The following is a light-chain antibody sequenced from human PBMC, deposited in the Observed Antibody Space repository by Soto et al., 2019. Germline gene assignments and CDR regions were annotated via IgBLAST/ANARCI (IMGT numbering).Light chain of an antibody. J-gene: IGLJ1*01. V-gene: IGLV2-14*01. Sequence: QSALTQPASVSGSPGQSITISCTGTSSDVGGYDYVSWYQLHPGKAPKLMVFEVSNRPSGVSYRFSGSKSGNTASLTISGLQAEDEADYFCSSYTSSSTPPYVFGTGTQLTVL. CDR3: SSYTSSSTPPYV. CDR1: SSDVGGYDY. CDR2: EVS.